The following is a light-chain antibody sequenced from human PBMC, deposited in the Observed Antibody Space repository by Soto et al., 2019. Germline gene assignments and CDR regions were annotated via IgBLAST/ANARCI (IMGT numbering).Light chain of an antibody. CDR3: QQSYITPAG. Sequence: DIQHTQTPSTLSTSIGHRVTITFPASQSISSYLNWYQQKPGKAPNLLIYAASSLKSGVPSRFSGSGSGTDFTLTISSLQPEDFATYFCQQSYITPAGFGGGTKVDIK. J-gene: IGKJ4*01. CDR2: AAS. V-gene: IGKV1-39*01. CDR1: QSISSY.